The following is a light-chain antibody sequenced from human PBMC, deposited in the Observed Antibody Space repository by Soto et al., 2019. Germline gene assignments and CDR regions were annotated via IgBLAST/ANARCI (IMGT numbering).Light chain of an antibody. V-gene: IGKV3-15*01. CDR2: RTS. CDR3: QQNNYWYS. CDR1: QSVGSN. J-gene: IGKJ2*03. Sequence: IVMTQSPATLSVSPGERATLSCRASQSVGSNLAWYQQKPGQAPRLLIYRTSTRATGIPARFSGSGSGTEFPLTISSLQSEDSAVYYCQQNNYWYSFGQGTKLEIK.